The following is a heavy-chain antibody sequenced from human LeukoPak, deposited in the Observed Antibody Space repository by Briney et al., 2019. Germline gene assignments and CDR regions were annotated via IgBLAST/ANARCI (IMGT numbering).Heavy chain of an antibody. J-gene: IGHJ4*02. CDR1: GFTFSSYS. V-gene: IGHV3-21*04. D-gene: IGHD3-22*01. Sequence: GGSLRLSCAASGFTFSSYSMNWVRQAPGKGLEWVSSISSSSSYIYYADSVKGRFTISRDNAKNSLYLQMNSLRAEDTAVYYCAKDKYELLLADYFDYWGQGTLVTVSS. CDR3: AKDKYELLLADYFDY. CDR2: ISSSSSYI.